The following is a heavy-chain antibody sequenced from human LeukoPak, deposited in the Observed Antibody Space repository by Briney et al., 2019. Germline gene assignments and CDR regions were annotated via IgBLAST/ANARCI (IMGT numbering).Heavy chain of an antibody. V-gene: IGHV4-59*08. CDR3: ARHDQMVYATQYYYYYMDV. Sequence: PSETLSLTCTVSGGSISSYYWSWIRQPPGKGLEWIGYIHDSGSTNYNPSLKSRVTISVDTSKNQFSLKLNSMTAADTAVYYCARHDQMVYATQYYYYYMDVWGKGTTVTVS. CDR2: IHDSGST. D-gene: IGHD2-8*01. CDR1: GGSISSYY. J-gene: IGHJ6*03.